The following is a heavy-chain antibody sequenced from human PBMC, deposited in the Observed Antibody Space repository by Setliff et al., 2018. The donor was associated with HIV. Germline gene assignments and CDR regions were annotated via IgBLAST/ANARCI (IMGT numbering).Heavy chain of an antibody. D-gene: IGHD3-10*01. CDR1: GGSFSGYY. Sequence: PSETLSLTCAVYGGSFSGYYWSWIRQPPGKGLEWIGEINHRGSTNYNPSLKSRVTISVDTSKNQLSLNLTSVTAADTAVYYCARVEAKVRGATYAMDVWGQGTTVTVS. V-gene: IGHV4-34*01. CDR3: ARVEAKVRGATYAMDV. J-gene: IGHJ6*02. CDR2: INHRGST.